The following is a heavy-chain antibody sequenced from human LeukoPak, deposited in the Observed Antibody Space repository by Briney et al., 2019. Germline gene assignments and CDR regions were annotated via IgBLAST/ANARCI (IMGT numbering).Heavy chain of an antibody. J-gene: IGHJ4*02. CDR3: AKAHGWFGELGASGLDY. D-gene: IGHD3-10*01. CDR1: GFTFDDYA. CDR2: ISWNSGSI. V-gene: IGHV3-9*01. Sequence: GGSLRLSCAASGFTFDDYATHWVRQAPGKGLEWVSGISWNSGSIGYADSVKGRFTISRDNAKNSLYLQMNSLRAEDTALYYCAKAHGWFGELGASGLDYWGQGTLVTVSS.